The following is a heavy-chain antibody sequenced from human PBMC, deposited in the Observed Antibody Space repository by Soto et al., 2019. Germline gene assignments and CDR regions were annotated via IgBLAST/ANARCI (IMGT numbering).Heavy chain of an antibody. CDR3: ARSAIATHWFFDL. J-gene: IGHJ2*01. D-gene: IGHD5-18*01. V-gene: IGHV4-39*01. CDR2: IYYTGYT. Sequence: SETLSLTCSVSGGPISSSSYYWGWVRQAPGKGLEWLATIYYTGYTYHNPSLKSHVTISVDTSKDQFSLELTSVTAADTALYYCARSAIATHWFFDLWGRGTLVTVSS. CDR1: GGPISSSSYY.